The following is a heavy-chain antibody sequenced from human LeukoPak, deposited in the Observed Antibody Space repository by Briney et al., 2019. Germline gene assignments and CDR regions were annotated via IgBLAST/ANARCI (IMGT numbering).Heavy chain of an antibody. D-gene: IGHD2-2*01. CDR3: ARVYGRYCSSTSCYGDYYYYMDV. V-gene: IGHV3-7*01. CDR2: IKQDGSEK. Sequence: PGGSLRLSCAASGFTFSSYWMSWVRQAPGKGLEWVANIKQDGSEKYYVDSVKGRSTISRDNAKNSLYLQMNSLRAEDTAVYYCARVYGRYCSSTSCYGDYYYYMDVWGKGTTVTVSS. J-gene: IGHJ6*03. CDR1: GFTFSSYW.